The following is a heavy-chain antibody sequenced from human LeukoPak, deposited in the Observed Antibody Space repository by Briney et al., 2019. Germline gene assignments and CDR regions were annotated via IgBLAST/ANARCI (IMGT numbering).Heavy chain of an antibody. V-gene: IGHV3-64*01. CDR1: GFPFRSYA. Sequence: GSLRLSCAASGFPFRSYAMHWVRQAPGKGLEYVSAITLDGISTYYANSVKGRFTISRDNSKNTLYLQMNSLRAEDTAVYYCAKVPYSGSYLFFDYWGQGTLVTVSS. CDR3: AKVPYSGSYLFFDY. CDR2: ITLDGIST. J-gene: IGHJ4*02. D-gene: IGHD1-26*01.